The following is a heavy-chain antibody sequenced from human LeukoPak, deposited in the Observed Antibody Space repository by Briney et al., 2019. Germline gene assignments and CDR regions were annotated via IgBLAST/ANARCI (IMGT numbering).Heavy chain of an antibody. CDR2: ISYDGSNK. Sequence: SGGSLRLSCAASRFTFSSYGMHWVRQAPGKGLEWVAVISYDGSNKYYADSVKGRFTISRDNSKNTLYLQMNSLRAEDTAVYYCAKGIEVVPAATYGWFDPWGQGTLVTVSS. J-gene: IGHJ5*02. CDR3: AKGIEVVPAATYGWFDP. D-gene: IGHD2-2*01. CDR1: RFTFSSYG. V-gene: IGHV3-30*18.